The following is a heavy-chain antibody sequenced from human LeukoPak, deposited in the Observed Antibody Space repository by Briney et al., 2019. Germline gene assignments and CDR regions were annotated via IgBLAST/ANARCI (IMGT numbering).Heavy chain of an antibody. D-gene: IGHD6-13*01. J-gene: IGHJ5*02. CDR1: GYTFTGYY. CDR2: INPNSGGT. V-gene: IGHV1-2*02. CDR3: ARVESSSTSDFDP. Sequence: ASVKVSCKASGYTFTGYYMHWVRQAPGQGLEWMGWINPNSGGTNYAQKFQGRVTMTRDTSISTAYMELSRLRSDDTAVYYCARVESSSTSDFDPWGQGTLVTVSS.